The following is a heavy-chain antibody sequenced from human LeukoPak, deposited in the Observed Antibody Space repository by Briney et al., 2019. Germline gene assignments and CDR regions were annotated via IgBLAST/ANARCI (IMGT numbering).Heavy chain of an antibody. CDR1: GSTFSSYA. CDR3: ARLSYDSSGYPNQFDY. Sequence: GRSLRLSCAASGSTFSSYAMHWVRQAPGKGLEWVAVISYDGSNKYYADSVKGRFTISRDNSKNTLYLQMNSLRAEDTAVYYCARLSYDSSGYPNQFDYWGQGTLVTVSS. J-gene: IGHJ4*02. V-gene: IGHV3-30-3*01. CDR2: ISYDGSNK. D-gene: IGHD3-22*01.